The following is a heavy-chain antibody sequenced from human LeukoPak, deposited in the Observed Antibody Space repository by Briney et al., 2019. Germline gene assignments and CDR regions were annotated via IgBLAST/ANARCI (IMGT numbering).Heavy chain of an antibody. D-gene: IGHD3-22*01. Sequence: GASVKVSCKASGYTFTGYYMHWVQQAPGQGLEWMGWINPNSGGTNYAQKFQGRVTMTRDTSISTAYMELSRLRSDDTAVYYCARGVNYYDSSGYYTFDFWGQGTLVTVSS. V-gene: IGHV1-2*02. CDR1: GYTFTGYY. CDR2: INPNSGGT. J-gene: IGHJ4*02. CDR3: ARGVNYYDSSGYYTFDF.